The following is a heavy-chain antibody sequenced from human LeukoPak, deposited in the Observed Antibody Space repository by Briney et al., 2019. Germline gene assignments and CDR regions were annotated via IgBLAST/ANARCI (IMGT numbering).Heavy chain of an antibody. CDR2: IDYSGGST. Sequence: ETLSLTCTVSGYSISSTYYWGWIRQPPGKGLEWLSSIDYSGGSTYYADSVRGRFTISRDISKNTLYLQMNSLRAEDTAVYYCAKDPEWELLSAFDIWGQGTMVTVSS. D-gene: IGHD1-26*01. CDR1: GYSISSTYY. V-gene: IGHV3-23*01. J-gene: IGHJ3*02. CDR3: AKDPEWELLSAFDI.